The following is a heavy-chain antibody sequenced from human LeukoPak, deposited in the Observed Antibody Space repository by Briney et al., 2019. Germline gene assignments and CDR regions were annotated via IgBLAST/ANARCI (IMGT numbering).Heavy chain of an antibody. Sequence: PSETLSLTCAVYGESLNSYYWSWVRQPPGEGLGWIGEIYESGTTEYNPSLKSRVTISMVPSKQQFSLSLSSVTAADTAVYCCARGAWATRLGSWGLGTPVIVSS. D-gene: IGHD2-15*01. V-gene: IGHV4-34*01. J-gene: IGHJ4*02. CDR2: IYESGTT. CDR1: GESLNSYY. CDR3: ARGAWATRLGS.